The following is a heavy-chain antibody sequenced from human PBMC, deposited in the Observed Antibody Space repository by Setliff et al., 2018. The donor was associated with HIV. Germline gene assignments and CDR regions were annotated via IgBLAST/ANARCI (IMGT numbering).Heavy chain of an antibody. V-gene: IGHV4-4*07. CDR1: GGFISSYY. Sequence: KPSETLSLTCTVSGGFISSYYWNWIRQPAGKGLEWIGRIYTSGSTDYNPSLKSRVTISVDTSRSQFSLKLSSVTAADTSVYYCARLHRDWHFFDYWGQGALVTVSS. D-gene: IGHD3-9*01. CDR2: IYTSGST. CDR3: ARLHRDWHFFDY. J-gene: IGHJ4*02.